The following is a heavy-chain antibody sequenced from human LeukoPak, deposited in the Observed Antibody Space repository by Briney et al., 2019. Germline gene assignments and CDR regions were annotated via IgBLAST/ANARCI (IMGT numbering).Heavy chain of an antibody. V-gene: IGHV3-7*01. CDR1: GFTFSSYW. CDR2: IKQDGSEE. Sequence: GGSLRLSCAASGFTFSSYWMSWVRQAPGKGLEWVANIKQDGSEEYYVDSVKGRFTISRDNAKNSLYLQMNSLRAEDTAVYYCASEPPAGDWFDPWGQGTLVTVSS. J-gene: IGHJ5*02. D-gene: IGHD2-8*02. CDR3: ASEPPAGDWFDP.